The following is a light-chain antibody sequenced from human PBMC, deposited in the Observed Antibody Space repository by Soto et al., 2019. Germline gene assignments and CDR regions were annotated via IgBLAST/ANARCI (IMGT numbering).Light chain of an antibody. CDR3: PSYASGSSHVV. CDR2: DVN. J-gene: IGLJ2*01. V-gene: IGLV2-14*01. CDR1: SSDIGGYDY. Sequence: QSALTQPASASGSPGQSITLSCTGTSSDIGGYDYVSWYQRHPGKAPKLIIYDVNNRPSGVSNRFSGSKSGNTASLTISGLQDEDEADYYCPSYASGSSHVVFGGGTKLTVL.